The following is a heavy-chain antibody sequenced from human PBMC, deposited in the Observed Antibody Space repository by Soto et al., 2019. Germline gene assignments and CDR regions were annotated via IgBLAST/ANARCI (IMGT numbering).Heavy chain of an antibody. J-gene: IGHJ3*02. CDR3: ARENVVVPAAMDAFDI. V-gene: IGHV1-3*01. Sequence: GASVKVSCKASGYTFTSYAMHWVRQAPGQRLEWMGWINAGNGNTKYSQKFQGRVTITRDTSASTAYMELSSLRSEDTAVYYCARENVVVPAAMDAFDIWGQGTRVTVSS. CDR2: INAGNGNT. CDR1: GYTFTSYA. D-gene: IGHD2-2*01.